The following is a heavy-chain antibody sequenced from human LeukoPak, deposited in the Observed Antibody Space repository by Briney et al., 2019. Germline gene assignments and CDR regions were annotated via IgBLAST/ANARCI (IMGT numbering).Heavy chain of an antibody. CDR3: ARLFGYYDTSGYLKQSAFDI. CDR1: GGSISSNNYY. Sequence: SETLSLTCIVSGGSISSNNYYWGWIRQPPGKGLECIGSIHYSGSTYHNPSLKSRVTISVDTSKNQFSLKLYSVTAADTAVYYGARLFGYYDTSGYLKQSAFDIWGQGTMVTVSS. V-gene: IGHV4-39*01. CDR2: IHYSGST. J-gene: IGHJ3*02. D-gene: IGHD3-22*01.